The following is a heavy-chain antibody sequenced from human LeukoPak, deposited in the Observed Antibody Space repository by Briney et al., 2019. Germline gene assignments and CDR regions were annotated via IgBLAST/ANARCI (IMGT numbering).Heavy chain of an antibody. D-gene: IGHD1-26*01. J-gene: IGHJ4*02. Sequence: SGPTLVNPTQTLTLTCTFSGFSLSTSGVGVGWIRQPPGKALEWLTLIYWDDDKRYSPSLKSRLTITKDTSKNQVVLTMTNLDPVDIATYYCVYLQGSIVGAREDYWGQGTLVTVSS. CDR1: GFSLSTSGVG. CDR3: VYLQGSIVGAREDY. V-gene: IGHV2-5*02. CDR2: IYWDDDK.